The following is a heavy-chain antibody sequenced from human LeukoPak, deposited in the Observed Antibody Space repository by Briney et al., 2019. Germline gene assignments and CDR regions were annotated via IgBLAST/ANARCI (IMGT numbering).Heavy chain of an antibody. CDR1: GYTFTSYY. CDR2: INPSGGST. J-gene: IGHJ4*01. CDR3: VSLVAAAGKEMDY. D-gene: IGHD6-25*01. V-gene: IGHV1-46*01. Sequence: ASVKVSCKASGYTFTSYYIHWVRQAPGQGLEWMGIINPSGGSTTYAQKFRGRVTMTRDTSTSTVYMELSSLRSEDTAVYYCVSLVAAAGKEMDYWGPETWSPSPQ.